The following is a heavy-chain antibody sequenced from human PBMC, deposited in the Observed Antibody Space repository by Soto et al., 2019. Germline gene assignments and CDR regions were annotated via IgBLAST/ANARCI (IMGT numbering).Heavy chain of an antibody. Sequence: SGPTLVNPTQPLTLTCTFSGFSLSTSGVGVGWIRQPPGKALEWLALIYWDDDKRYSPSLKSRLTITKDTSKNQVVLTMTNMDPVDTATYYCARSRPYYDFWSGYHNWFDPWGQGTLVTVSS. V-gene: IGHV2-5*02. CDR3: ARSRPYYDFWSGYHNWFDP. CDR1: GFSLSTSGVG. J-gene: IGHJ5*02. D-gene: IGHD3-3*01. CDR2: IYWDDDK.